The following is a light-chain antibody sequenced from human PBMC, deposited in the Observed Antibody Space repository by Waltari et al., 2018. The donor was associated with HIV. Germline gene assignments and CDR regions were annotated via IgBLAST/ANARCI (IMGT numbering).Light chain of an antibody. CDR2: DVT. CDR3: SSYTSSNTFV. Sequence: QSALTQPASVSGSPGQSITVSCTGTSSDIGTYDLVSWYQQEPGKAPKLIIHDVTARPSGVSSRVSGSKSGNTAFLTISGLQAEDEADYYCSSYTSSNTFVFGIATKVTVL. CDR1: SSDIGTYDL. J-gene: IGLJ1*01. V-gene: IGLV2-14*02.